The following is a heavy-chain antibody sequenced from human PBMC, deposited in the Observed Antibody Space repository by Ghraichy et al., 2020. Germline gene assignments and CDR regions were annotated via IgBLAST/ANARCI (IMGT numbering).Heavy chain of an antibody. CDR3: ARSRYYYYGMDV. CDR2: INHSGST. J-gene: IGHJ6*02. Sequence: SETLSLTCAVYGGSFSGYYWSWIRQPPGKGLEWIGEINHSGSTNYNPSLKSRVTISVDTFKNQFSLKLSSVTAADTAVYYCARSRYYYYGMDVWGQGTTVTVSS. V-gene: IGHV4-34*01. CDR1: GGSFSGYY.